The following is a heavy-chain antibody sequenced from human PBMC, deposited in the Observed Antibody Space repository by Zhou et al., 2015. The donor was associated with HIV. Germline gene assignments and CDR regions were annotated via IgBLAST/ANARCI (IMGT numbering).Heavy chain of an antibody. CDR3: ARSLGGYDGYWYFDL. CDR1: GGTFSSFG. CDR2: IIPMSGTV. V-gene: IGHV1-69*12. J-gene: IGHJ2*01. D-gene: IGHD5-12*01. Sequence: QVQLVQSGAEVKKPGSSVKVSCKASGGTFSSFGISWVRQAPGQGLEWMGGIIPMSGTVNYAQKFQGRVTITADESTNTAYMDLSSLRSEDTAVYYCARSLGGYDGYWYFDLWGRGTLVTVSS.